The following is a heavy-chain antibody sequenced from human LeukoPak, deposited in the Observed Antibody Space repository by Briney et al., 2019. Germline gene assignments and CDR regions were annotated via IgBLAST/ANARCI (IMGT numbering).Heavy chain of an antibody. V-gene: IGHV4-61*02. CDR3: ARWGIAAAGTLGYIDV. CDR2: IYTSGST. Sequence: SETLSLTCTVSGGSISSGSYYWSWLRQPAGKGLEWIGRIYTSGSTNYNPSLKSRVTISVDTSKNQFSVKLSSVTAADTAVYYCARWGIAAAGTLGYIDVWGKGTTVTVSS. CDR1: GGSISSGSYY. J-gene: IGHJ6*03. D-gene: IGHD6-13*01.